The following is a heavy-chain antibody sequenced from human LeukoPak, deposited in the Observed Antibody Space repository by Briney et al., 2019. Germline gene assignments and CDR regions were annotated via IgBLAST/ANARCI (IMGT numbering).Heavy chain of an antibody. CDR1: GYSFTSYW. J-gene: IGHJ4*02. Sequence: LGESLKISCKGSGYSFTSYWIGWVRQMPGKGLEWMGIIYPGDSDTRYSPSFQGQVTISADKSISTAYLQWSSLKASDTAMYYCARRKDIVATISDYWGQGTLVTVSS. CDR3: ARRKDIVATISDY. V-gene: IGHV5-51*01. D-gene: IGHD5-12*01. CDR2: IYPGDSDT.